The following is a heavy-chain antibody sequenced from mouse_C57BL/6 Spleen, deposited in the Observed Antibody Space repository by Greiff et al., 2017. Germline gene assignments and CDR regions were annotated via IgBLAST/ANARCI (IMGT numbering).Heavy chain of an antibody. J-gene: IGHJ4*01. V-gene: IGHV1-18*01. CDR2: INPNNGGT. D-gene: IGHD2-4*01. CDR3: ARRVYDYDGGYYYAMDY. Sequence: VQLQQSGPELVKPGASVKIPCKASGYTFTDYNMDWVKQSHGKSLEWIGDINPNNGGTIYNQKFKGKATLTVDKSSSTAYMELRSLTSEDTAVYYCARRVYDYDGGYYYAMDYWGQGTSVTVSS. CDR1: GYTFTDYN.